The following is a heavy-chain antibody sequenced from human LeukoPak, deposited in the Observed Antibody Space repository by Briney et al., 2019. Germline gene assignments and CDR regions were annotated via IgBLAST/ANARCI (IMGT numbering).Heavy chain of an antibody. CDR1: GGSITSAGYY. V-gene: IGHV4-30-2*01. Sequence: PSQTLSLTCTVSGGSITSAGYYWSWIRQAPGKGLEWFGNIYHSGSTYYNPSLKSRVAISVDTSKNQFSLKLTSLTAADTAVYFCARAPGDTFDYWGQGILVTVSS. J-gene: IGHJ4*02. D-gene: IGHD2-21*02. CDR3: ARAPGDTFDY. CDR2: IYHSGST.